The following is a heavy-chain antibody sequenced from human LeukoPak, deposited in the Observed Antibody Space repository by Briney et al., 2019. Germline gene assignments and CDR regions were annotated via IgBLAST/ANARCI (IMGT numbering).Heavy chain of an antibody. CDR3: ARASAAAGITWFDP. D-gene: IGHD6-13*01. CDR2: ISSSSSYI. CDR1: GFTFDDYG. Sequence: AGGSLRLSCAASGFTFDDYGMSWVRQAPGKGLEWVSSISSSSSYIYYADSVKGRFTISRDNAKNSLYLQMNSLRAEDTAVYYCARASAAAGITWFDPWGQGTLVTVSS. V-gene: IGHV3-21*01. J-gene: IGHJ5*02.